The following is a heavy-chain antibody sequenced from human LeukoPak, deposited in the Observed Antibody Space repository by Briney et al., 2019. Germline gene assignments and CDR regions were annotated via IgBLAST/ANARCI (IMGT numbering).Heavy chain of an antibody. CDR2: IKEDGTEK. D-gene: IGHD4-17*01. CDR1: GFTFSSYW. J-gene: IGHJ5*02. Sequence: GGSLRLSCAASGFTFSSYWLSWVRQAPGKGLKWVANIKEDGTEKYYVDSVKGRFTISRDNAKNSLYLQMNSLRAEDTAVYYCAKSFTVTHNNWFDPWGQGTLVTVSS. V-gene: IGHV3-7*01. CDR3: AKSFTVTHNNWFDP.